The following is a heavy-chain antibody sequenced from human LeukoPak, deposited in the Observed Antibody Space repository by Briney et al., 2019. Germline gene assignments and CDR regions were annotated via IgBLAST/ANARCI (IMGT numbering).Heavy chain of an antibody. CDR3: ARGSSFDGYCSAGACDAGYYDS. J-gene: IGHJ4*02. CDR2: INHRGSS. Sequence: SETLSLTCAVYGESFSAYFWSWIRQAPGKPLEYIGEINHRGSSHYNPSLKTRVTLSVDTSKNQFSLKLTSVTAADTAVYFCARGSSFDGYCSAGACDAGYYDSWGQGTPVTVSS. V-gene: IGHV4-34*01. D-gene: IGHD2-15*01. CDR1: GESFSAYF.